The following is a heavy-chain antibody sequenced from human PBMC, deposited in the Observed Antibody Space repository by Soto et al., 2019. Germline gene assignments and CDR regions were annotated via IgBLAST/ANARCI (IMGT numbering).Heavy chain of an antibody. Sequence: ASVKVSCKASGYTFTSYYMHWVRQAPGQGLEWMGIINPSGGSTSYAQKFQGRVTMTRDTSTSTVYMELSSLRSEDTAVYYCARGLGAANLPYDYYYYGMDVWGQGTTVTVSS. J-gene: IGHJ6*02. V-gene: IGHV1-46*01. CDR1: GYTFTSYY. D-gene: IGHD2-15*01. CDR2: INPSGGST. CDR3: ARGLGAANLPYDYYYYGMDV.